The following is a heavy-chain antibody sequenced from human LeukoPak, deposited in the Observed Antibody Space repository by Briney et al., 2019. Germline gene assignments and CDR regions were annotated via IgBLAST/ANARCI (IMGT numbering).Heavy chain of an antibody. CDR3: AREHSSSWYHTGPNWFDP. CDR2: IIPILGIA. Sequence: ASVKVSCKASGGTFSSYAISWVRQAPGQGLEWMGRIIPILGIANYAQKFQGRVTITADKSTSTAYMEPSSLRSEDTAVYYCAREHSSSWYHTGPNWFDPWGQGTLVTVSS. V-gene: IGHV1-69*04. D-gene: IGHD6-13*01. J-gene: IGHJ5*02. CDR1: GGTFSSYA.